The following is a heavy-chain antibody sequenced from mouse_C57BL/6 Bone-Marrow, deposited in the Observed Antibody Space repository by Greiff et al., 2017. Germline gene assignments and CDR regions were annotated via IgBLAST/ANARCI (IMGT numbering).Heavy chain of an antibody. Sequence: QVQLKQSGAELARPGASVKLSCKASGYTFTSYGISWVKQRTGQGLEWIGEIYPRSGNTYYNEKFKGKATLTADKSSSTAYMELRSLTSEDSAVYFCASYDYDGAYWGQGTLVTVSA. D-gene: IGHD2-4*01. CDR3: ASYDYDGAY. CDR2: IYPRSGNT. J-gene: IGHJ3*01. V-gene: IGHV1-81*01. CDR1: GYTFTSYG.